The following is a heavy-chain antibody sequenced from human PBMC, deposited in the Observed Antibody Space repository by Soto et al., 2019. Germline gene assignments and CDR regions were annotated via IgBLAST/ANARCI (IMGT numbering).Heavy chain of an antibody. CDR3: EKVGDYYDSSGYFFY. CDR2: ISYDGSNK. Sequence: AGGSLRLSCAASGFTFSSYGMHWVRQAPGKGLEWVAVISYDGSNKYYADSVKGRFTISRDNSKNTLYLQMNSLRAEDTAVYYCEKVGDYYDSSGYFFYWGQGILVNVS. D-gene: IGHD3-22*01. V-gene: IGHV3-30*18. CDR1: GFTFSSYG. J-gene: IGHJ4*02.